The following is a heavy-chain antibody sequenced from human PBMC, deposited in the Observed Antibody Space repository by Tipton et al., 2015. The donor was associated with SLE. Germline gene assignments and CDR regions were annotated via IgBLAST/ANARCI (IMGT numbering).Heavy chain of an antibody. D-gene: IGHD3-10*01. CDR3: ANLGHYYGSGRH. CDR2: IYTSGS. J-gene: IGHJ4*02. V-gene: IGHV4-61*09. Sequence: TLSLTCTVSGGSISSGSYYWSWIRQPAGKGLEWIAYIYTSGSNYNPSLKSRVTISVDTSKNQFSLKLSSVTAADTAVYYCANLGHYYGSGRHWGQGTLVTVSS. CDR1: GGSISSGSYY.